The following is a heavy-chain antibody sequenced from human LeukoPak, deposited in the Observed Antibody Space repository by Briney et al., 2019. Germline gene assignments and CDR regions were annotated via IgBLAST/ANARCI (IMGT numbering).Heavy chain of an antibody. J-gene: IGHJ6*02. CDR1: GFTFSSYW. V-gene: IGHV3-7*01. D-gene: IGHD4-17*01. CDR2: IKQDGSEK. Sequence: GSLRLSCAASGFTFSSYWMSWVRQAPGKGLEWVANIKQDGSEKYYVDSVKGRFTISRDNAKNSLYLQMNSLRAEDTAVYYCARDSPYGSPAYYYYYGMDVWGQGTTVTVSS. CDR3: ARDSPYGSPAYYYYYGMDV.